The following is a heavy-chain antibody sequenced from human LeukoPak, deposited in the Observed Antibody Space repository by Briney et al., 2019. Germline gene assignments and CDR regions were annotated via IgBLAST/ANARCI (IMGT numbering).Heavy chain of an antibody. CDR2: IYYSGST. Sequence: PSETLSLTCTVSGGSISSGDYYWSWIRQPPGQGLEWIGYIYYSGSTYYNPSLKSRVTISVDTSKNQFSLKLSSVTAADTAVYYCARQTKGRLQFRAFDYWGQGTLVTVSS. CDR3: ARQTKGRLQFRAFDY. J-gene: IGHJ4*02. V-gene: IGHV4-30-4*01. CDR1: GGSISSGDYY. D-gene: IGHD5-24*01.